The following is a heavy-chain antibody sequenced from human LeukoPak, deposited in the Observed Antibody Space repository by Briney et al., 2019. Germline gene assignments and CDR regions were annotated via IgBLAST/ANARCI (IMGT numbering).Heavy chain of an antibody. CDR3: ARDGSGWYGHFYYYGMDV. CDR1: GFTLSSYG. Sequence: GGSLRLSCAASGFTLSSYGMHWVRQAPGKGLEWVAVIWYDGSNKYYADSVKGRFTIPRDNSKNTLYLQMNSLRAEDTAVYYCARDGSGWYGHFYYYGMDVWGQGTTVTVSS. V-gene: IGHV3-33*01. D-gene: IGHD6-19*01. J-gene: IGHJ6*02. CDR2: IWYDGSNK.